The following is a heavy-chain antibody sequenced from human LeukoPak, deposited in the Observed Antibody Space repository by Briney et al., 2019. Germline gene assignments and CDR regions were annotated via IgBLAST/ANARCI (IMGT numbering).Heavy chain of an antibody. J-gene: IGHJ4*02. CDR1: GFTFSSYT. CDR2: ITSSGTHT. CDR3: GHPELP. D-gene: IGHD1-1*01. V-gene: IGHV3-23*01. Sequence: GGSLRLSCAASGFTFSSYTMSWVRQAPGKGLEWVSGITSSGTHTYYVDSVKGRFTTSRDNSKNMLYVQMTSLRAEDTAVYYCGHPELPWGQGTLVTVSS.